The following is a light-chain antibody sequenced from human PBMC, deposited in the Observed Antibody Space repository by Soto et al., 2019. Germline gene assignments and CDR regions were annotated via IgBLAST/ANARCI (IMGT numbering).Light chain of an antibody. V-gene: IGLV2-14*01. J-gene: IGLJ1*01. Sequence: QSALTQPASVSGSPGQSITISCTGTSSDVGGYNYVSWYQQHPGKAPKLMIYDVSNRPSGVSNRFSGSKSGNTASLTISGLQAEDXAXXYCSSYTXXSTLFVFGTGTKLTVL. CDR2: DVS. CDR3: SSYTXXSTLFV. CDR1: SSDVGGYNY.